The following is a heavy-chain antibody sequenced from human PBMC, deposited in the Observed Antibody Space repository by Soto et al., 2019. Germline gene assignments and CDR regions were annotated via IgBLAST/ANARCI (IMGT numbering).Heavy chain of an antibody. D-gene: IGHD7-27*01. Sequence: GESLKISCKGSGYSFTSYWIGWVRQMPGKGLEWMGSIYPGDADTRYIPSFQGQVTISADKSISTAYLQWSSLKASDTAMYYCARHLTGAPGPGWDYYYYYGMDVWGQGTTVTVSS. CDR2: IYPGDADT. CDR3: ARHLTGAPGPGWDYYYYYGMDV. V-gene: IGHV5-51*01. J-gene: IGHJ6*02. CDR1: GYSFTSYW.